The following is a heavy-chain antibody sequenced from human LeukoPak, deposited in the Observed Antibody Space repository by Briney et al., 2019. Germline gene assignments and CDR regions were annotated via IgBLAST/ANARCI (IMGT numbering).Heavy chain of an antibody. CDR1: GFTFSSYW. CDR2: IKQDGSEK. Sequence: PGGSLRLSCAASGFTFSSYWMSWVRQAPGKGLEWVAKIKQDGSEKYYVDSVKGRFTISRDNAKNSLYLQMNSLRAEDTAVYYCARTLYYDILTGYSPTPYYFDYWGQGTLVTVSS. J-gene: IGHJ4*02. D-gene: IGHD3-9*01. CDR3: ARTLYYDILTGYSPTPYYFDY. V-gene: IGHV3-7*03.